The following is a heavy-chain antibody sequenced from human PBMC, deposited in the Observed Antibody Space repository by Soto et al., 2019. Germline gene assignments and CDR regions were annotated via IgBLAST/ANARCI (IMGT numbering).Heavy chain of an antibody. CDR3: ASTDYYDSSGYPLY. J-gene: IGHJ4*02. V-gene: IGHV1-18*01. Sequence: GASVKVSCKASGYTFTSYGISWVRQAPGQGLEWMGWISAYNGNTNYAQKLQGRVTMTTDTSTSTAYMELRSLRSDDTAVYYCASTDYYDSSGYPLYWGQGTLVTVSS. D-gene: IGHD3-22*01. CDR1: GYTFTSYG. CDR2: ISAYNGNT.